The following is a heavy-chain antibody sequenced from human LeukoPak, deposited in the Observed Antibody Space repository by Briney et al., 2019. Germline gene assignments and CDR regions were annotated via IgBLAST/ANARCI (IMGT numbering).Heavy chain of an antibody. CDR1: GITISRYS. V-gene: IGHV3-30*03. CDR3: ARDRGSSWVYYYYMDV. J-gene: IGHJ6*03. D-gene: IGHD6-13*01. CDR2: MSYDGSNK. Sequence: PGGSLRLSCVASGITISRYSMNWVRQAPGKGLEWVAVMSYDGSNKNYADSVKGRFTISRDNSKNTLYLLMNSLIPEDTAVYYCARDRGSSWVYYYYMDVWGKGTPVTVSS.